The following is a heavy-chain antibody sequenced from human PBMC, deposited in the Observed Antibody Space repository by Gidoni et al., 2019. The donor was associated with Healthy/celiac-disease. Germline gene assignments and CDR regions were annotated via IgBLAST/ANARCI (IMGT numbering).Heavy chain of an antibody. CDR2: IYHSGST. CDR3: ARDRDY. CDR1: GYSISSGYY. Sequence: QVQLQESGPGLGKPSEPLSLTCTVSGYSISSGYYWGWIRQPPGKGLEWIGSIYHSGSTYYNPSLKSRVTISVDTSKNQFSLKLSSVTAADTAVYYCARDRDYWGQGTLVTVSS. V-gene: IGHV4-38-2*02. J-gene: IGHJ4*02.